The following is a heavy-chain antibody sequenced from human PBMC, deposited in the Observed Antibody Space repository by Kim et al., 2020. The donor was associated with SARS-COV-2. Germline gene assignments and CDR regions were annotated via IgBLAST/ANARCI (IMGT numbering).Heavy chain of an antibody. V-gene: IGHV4-34*01. Sequence: SETLSLTCAVYGGSFSGYYWSWIRQPPGKGLEWIGEINHSGSTNYNPSLKSRVTISVDTSKNQFSLKLSSVTAADTAGYYCARGRVRSGSLRGGGYYYGMDVWGQGTTVTVSS. CDR1: GGSFSGYY. CDR2: INHSGST. D-gene: IGHD1-26*01. J-gene: IGHJ6*02. CDR3: ARGRVRSGSLRGGGYYYGMDV.